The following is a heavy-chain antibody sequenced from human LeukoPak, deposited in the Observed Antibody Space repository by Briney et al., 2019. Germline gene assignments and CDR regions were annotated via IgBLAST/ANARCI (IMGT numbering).Heavy chain of an antibody. D-gene: IGHD3-22*01. CDR2: IYYSGST. CDR3: ARARYYYDSSGGLDAFDI. V-gene: IGHV4-30-4*01. J-gene: IGHJ3*02. CDR1: GGSISSGDYY. Sequence: SETLSLTCTVSGGSISSGDYYWSWIRQPPGKGLEWIGYIYYSGSTYYNPSLKSRVTISVDTSKNQFSLKLSSVTAVDTAVYYCARARYYYDSSGGLDAFDIWGQGTMVTVSS.